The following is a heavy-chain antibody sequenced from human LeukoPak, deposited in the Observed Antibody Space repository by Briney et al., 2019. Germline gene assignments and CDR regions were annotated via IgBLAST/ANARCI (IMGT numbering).Heavy chain of an antibody. J-gene: IGHJ4*02. CDR1: GFTFSSFA. CDR3: AKDPEIRPIAAAGEGSSYSDY. V-gene: IGHV3-23*01. Sequence: GGSLRLSCAASGFTFSSFAVNWVRQAPGKGLEWVSYISGSGDSTYYADSVKGRFTISRDNSKNTLYLQMNSLRAEDTAVYYCAKDPEIRPIAAAGEGSSYSDYWGQGTLVTVSS. CDR2: ISGSGDST. D-gene: IGHD6-13*01.